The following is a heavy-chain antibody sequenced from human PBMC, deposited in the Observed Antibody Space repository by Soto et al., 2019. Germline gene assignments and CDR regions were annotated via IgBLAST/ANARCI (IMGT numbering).Heavy chain of an antibody. Sequence: QVQLQQWGAGLLKPSETLSLTCAVYGGSFSGYYWSWIRQPPGKGLEWIGEINHNGSTNYNPSLKSRVTISVDTSKNQFSLKLSSVTAADTAVYYCARGPNSGSYQYFQHWGQGTLVTVSS. CDR2: INHNGST. CDR1: GGSFSGYY. D-gene: IGHD1-26*01. J-gene: IGHJ1*01. CDR3: ARGPNSGSYQYFQH. V-gene: IGHV4-34*01.